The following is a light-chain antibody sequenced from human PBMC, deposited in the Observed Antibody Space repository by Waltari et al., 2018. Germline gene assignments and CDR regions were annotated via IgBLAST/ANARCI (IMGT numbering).Light chain of an antibody. CDR3: LQYSSDTFT. Sequence: DIQMTQSSPSLSASVGDRVTITCRASQDISNFLSWYQQKPGKAPKRLISVASSLESGVPSRFSGSGSGTDFTLTISGLQPEDFATYYCLQYSSDTFTFGPGTKLDVK. V-gene: IGKV1-12*01. J-gene: IGKJ3*01. CDR2: VAS. CDR1: QDISNF.